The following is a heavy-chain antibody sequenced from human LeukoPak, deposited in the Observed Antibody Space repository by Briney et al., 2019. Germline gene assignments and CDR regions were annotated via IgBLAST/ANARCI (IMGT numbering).Heavy chain of an antibody. J-gene: IGHJ5*02. CDR3: ARARVVVNTHACNWFDP. CDR1: EGTFSTYA. D-gene: IGHD3-16*01. V-gene: IGHV1-69*06. CDR2: IIPMFGTA. Sequence: GASVKVSCKASEGTFSTYAIIWVRQAPGQGLEWMGGIIPMFGTANYAQNFQGRITITADKSTTTTVMELNSLRPDDTAVYYCARARVVVNTHACNWFDPWGQGTQVTVSS.